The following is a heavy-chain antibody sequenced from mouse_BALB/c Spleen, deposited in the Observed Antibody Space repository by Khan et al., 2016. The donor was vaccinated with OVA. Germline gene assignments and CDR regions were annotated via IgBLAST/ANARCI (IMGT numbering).Heavy chain of an antibody. CDR3: ARQPYYHYNVMDY. Sequence: VKLLESGPGLVAPSRSLSITCTISGFSLTNYGVHWVRQPPGKGLEWLVVIWSDGSTTYNSALKSRLTISKDNSKSQVFLKMNSLQTDDTAMYFCARQPYYHYNVMDYWGQGTSVTVSS. J-gene: IGHJ4*01. CDR1: GFSLTNYG. V-gene: IGHV2-6-1*01. D-gene: IGHD2-10*01. CDR2: IWSDGST.